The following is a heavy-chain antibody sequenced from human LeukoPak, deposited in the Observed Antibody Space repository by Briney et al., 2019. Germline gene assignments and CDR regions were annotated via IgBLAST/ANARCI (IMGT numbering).Heavy chain of an antibody. Sequence: SETLSLTCAVYGGSFSGYYWSWIRQPPGKGLEWIGEINHSGSTNYNPSLKSRVTISVDTSKNQFSLKLSSVTAADTAVYYCARRPLIVVVPAALKGFDPWGQGTLVTVSS. CDR2: INHSGST. J-gene: IGHJ5*02. CDR3: ARRPLIVVVPAALKGFDP. V-gene: IGHV4-34*01. CDR1: GGSFSGYY. D-gene: IGHD2-2*01.